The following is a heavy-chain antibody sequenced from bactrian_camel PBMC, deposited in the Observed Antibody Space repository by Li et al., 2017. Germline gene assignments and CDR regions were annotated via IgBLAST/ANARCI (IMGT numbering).Heavy chain of an antibody. D-gene: IGHD7*01. CDR3: AARFGGCRAVISAADFGY. CDR1: RFNLSPEC. Sequence: QVQLVESGGGSVQAGGSLTLSCVVSRFNLSPECMGWFRQVPGKEREGIASIADRGGFTRYADFVKGRFTISQDNVKNTLYQQMNSLKPEDSAMYYCAARFGGCRAVISAADFGYWGQGTQVTVS. CDR2: IADRGGFT. V-gene: IGHV3S1*01. J-gene: IGHJ6*01.